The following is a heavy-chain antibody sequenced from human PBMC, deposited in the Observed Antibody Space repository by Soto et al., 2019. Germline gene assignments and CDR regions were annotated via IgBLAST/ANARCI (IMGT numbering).Heavy chain of an antibody. V-gene: IGHV3-9*01. CDR1: GFRFADCA. CDR2: INWNSGSI. D-gene: IGHD3-10*01. J-gene: IGHJ6*02. CDR3: AKDRGSGSYAANYYYYGMDV. Sequence: GASLRLSCAASGFRFADCALHWHRHAPGKGLEWVSGINWNSGSIGYADSVKGRFTISRDNAKTSLYLQMNSLRVEDTALYYCAKDRGSGSYAANYYYYGMDVWGQGT.